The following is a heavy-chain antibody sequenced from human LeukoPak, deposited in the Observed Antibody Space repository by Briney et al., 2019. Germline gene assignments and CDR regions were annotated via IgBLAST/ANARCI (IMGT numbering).Heavy chain of an antibody. Sequence: PGGSLTLSCAAYGFTFNSYAMYWVRQAPGKGLEWVSGIFGSGGSAHYADSVKGRFTISRDNSKNTVYLQMSSLRAEDTAVYYCAKTTTGHSSGRYPGWPADYWGQGSLVTVSS. D-gene: IGHD6-19*01. J-gene: IGHJ4*02. CDR1: GFTFNSYA. V-gene: IGHV3-23*01. CDR3: AKTTTGHSSGRYPGWPADY. CDR2: IFGSGGSA.